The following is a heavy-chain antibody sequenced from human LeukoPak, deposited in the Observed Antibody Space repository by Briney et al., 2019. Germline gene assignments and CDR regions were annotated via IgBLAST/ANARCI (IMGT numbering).Heavy chain of an antibody. CDR1: GDSVSSKSAA. D-gene: IGHD4/OR15-4a*01. CDR3: ASSDNYGGDAFDI. CDR2: TYYRSKWYN. Sequence: SQTLSLTCAISGDSVSSKSAAWNWIRQSPSRGLEWLGRTYYRSKWYNDYAVSVKGRITINPDTSKNQFSLQLHSVTPEDTAVYYCASSDNYGGDAFDIWGQGTMVIVSS. V-gene: IGHV6-1*01. J-gene: IGHJ3*02.